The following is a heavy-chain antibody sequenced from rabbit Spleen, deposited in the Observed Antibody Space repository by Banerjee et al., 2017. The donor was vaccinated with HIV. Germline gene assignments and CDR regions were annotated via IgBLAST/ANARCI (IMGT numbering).Heavy chain of an antibody. Sequence: LEESGGGLVKPGGTLTLTCTVSGFSFSSNWICWVRQAPGKGLEWIACIYTGNDNTWYASWAKGRFTISKGSSTTVTLQLTSLTAADTATYFCAREVLYAAYAGFGDATIYYFDLWGPGTLSPS. CDR3: AREVLYAAYAGFGDATIYYFDL. CDR1: GFSFSSNW. V-gene: IGHV1S45*01. CDR2: IYTGNDNT. J-gene: IGHJ4*01. D-gene: IGHD6-1*01.